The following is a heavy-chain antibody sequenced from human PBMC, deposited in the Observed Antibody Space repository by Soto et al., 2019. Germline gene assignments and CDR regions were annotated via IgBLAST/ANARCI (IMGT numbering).Heavy chain of an antibody. CDR2: IFWDDDK. J-gene: IGHJ4*02. V-gene: IGHV2-5*02. CDR3: AHSFYMNYFDY. CDR1: GFSLSTSGVG. Sequence: QITLKESGPTLVKPTQTLTLTCTFSGFSLSTSGVGVGWIRQPPGKALEWLALIFWDDDKRYSPSLKNRLIITKDTSKNQVVLTVTNMDPVDTATYYCAHSFYMNYFDYWGQGTLVTVSS. D-gene: IGHD4-4*01.